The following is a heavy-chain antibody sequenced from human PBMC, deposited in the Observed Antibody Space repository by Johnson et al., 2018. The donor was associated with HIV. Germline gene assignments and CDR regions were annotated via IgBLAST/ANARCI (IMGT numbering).Heavy chain of an antibody. CDR2: ISYDGSNK. CDR3: ARDGWFGEGAFDI. CDR1: GFTFSSYA. D-gene: IGHD3-10*01. V-gene: IGHV3-30-3*01. J-gene: IGHJ3*02. Sequence: VQLVESGGGVVQPGRSLRLSCAASGFTFSSYAMHWVRQAPGKVLEWVAVISYDGSNKYYADSVKGRFTITRDNSKNTLYLQMNSLRAEDTAVYYCARDGWFGEGAFDIWGQGTMVTVAS.